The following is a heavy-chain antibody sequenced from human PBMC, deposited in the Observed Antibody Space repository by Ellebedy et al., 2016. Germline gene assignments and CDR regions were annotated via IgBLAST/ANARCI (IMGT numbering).Heavy chain of an antibody. Sequence: GESLKISXKGSGYSFTSYWIGWVRQMPGKGLEWMGIIYPGDSDTIYSPSFQGQVTISADKSSSTAYLQWSSLQASDTAIYYCARSPAHITMMTRAFDIWGQGTMVTISS. CDR2: IYPGDSDT. CDR1: GYSFTSYW. V-gene: IGHV5-51*01. CDR3: ARSPAHITMMTRAFDI. D-gene: IGHD3-22*01. J-gene: IGHJ3*02.